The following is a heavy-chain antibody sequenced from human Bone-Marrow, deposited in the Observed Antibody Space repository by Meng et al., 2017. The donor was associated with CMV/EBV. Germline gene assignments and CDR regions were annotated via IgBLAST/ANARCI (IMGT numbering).Heavy chain of an antibody. J-gene: IGHJ6*02. V-gene: IGHV3-11*01. Sequence: GGSLRLSCAASGFTFSDYYMSWIRQAPGKGLEWVSYISSSGSTIYYADSVKGRFTISRDNAKNSLYLQMNSLRAEDTAVYYCARDRARVVGAFYYYYGMDVWGQGTTVTVSS. CDR3: ARDRARVVGAFYYYYGMDV. D-gene: IGHD1-26*01. CDR1: GFTFSDYY. CDR2: ISSSGSTI.